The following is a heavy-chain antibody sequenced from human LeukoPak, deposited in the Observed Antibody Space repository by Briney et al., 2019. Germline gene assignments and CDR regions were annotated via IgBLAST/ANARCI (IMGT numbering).Heavy chain of an antibody. CDR3: ARDRDWNSGFDY. CDR2: IKQDGSEK. CDR1: GFTFGDYA. Sequence: PGGSLRLSCTASGFTFGDYALTWVRQTPGKGLEWVANIKQDGSEKYYVDSVKGRFTISRDNAKNSLYLQMNSLRAEDTAIYYCARDRDWNSGFDYWGQGTLVTVSS. J-gene: IGHJ4*02. V-gene: IGHV3-7*01. D-gene: IGHD1-7*01.